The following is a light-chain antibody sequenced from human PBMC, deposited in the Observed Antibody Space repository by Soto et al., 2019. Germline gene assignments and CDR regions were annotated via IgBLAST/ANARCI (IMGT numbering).Light chain of an antibody. CDR2: EVR. J-gene: IGLJ1*01. Sequence: QSALTQPASVSGSPGQSITISCTGTSSDVGGYNYVSWYQQHPGKAPKLIIYEVRNRPSGVSNRFSGSKSGNTASLTISGLQAEDEADHYCNSYTSKSAGVFGTGTKLTVL. V-gene: IGLV2-14*01. CDR1: SSDVGGYNY. CDR3: NSYTSKSAGV.